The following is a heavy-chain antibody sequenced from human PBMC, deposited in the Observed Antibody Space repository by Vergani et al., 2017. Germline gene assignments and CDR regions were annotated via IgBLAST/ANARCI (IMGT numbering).Heavy chain of an antibody. CDR1: GFTFSDHY. V-gene: IGHV3-72*01. D-gene: IGHD5-18*01. J-gene: IGHJ4*02. CDR2: TRNKANSYTT. Sequence: EVQLVESGGGLVQPGGSLRLSCAASGFTFSDHYMDWVRQAPGKGLEWVGRTRNKANSYTTEYAASVKGRFTISRDDSKNSLYLQRNSLRAEDTAVYYCARDELRAVYSYGREFDYWGKGTLVTVSS. CDR3: ARDELRAVYSYGREFDY.